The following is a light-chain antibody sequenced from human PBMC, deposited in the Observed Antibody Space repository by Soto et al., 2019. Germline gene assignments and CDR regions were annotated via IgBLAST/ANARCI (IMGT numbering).Light chain of an antibody. CDR3: QQSYNAPFS. J-gene: IGKJ3*01. CDR2: AAS. V-gene: IGKV1-39*01. CDR1: QPIDRY. Sequence: IQMTQSPSSLSASVGDTVTITCRASQPIDRYLNWFQQKSGQAPKLLMNAASTLRSGVPSRFSASGSGTDFTLTISSLQPEDYATYYCQQSYNAPFSFGPGTKVDIK.